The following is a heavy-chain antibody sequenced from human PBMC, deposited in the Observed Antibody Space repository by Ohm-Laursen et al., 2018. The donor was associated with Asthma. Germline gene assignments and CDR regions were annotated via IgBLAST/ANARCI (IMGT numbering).Heavy chain of an antibody. CDR1: GFTFSDYY. CDR3: ARGWDYGDYPVRDYYYYGMDV. D-gene: IGHD4-17*01. J-gene: IGHJ6*02. Sequence: SLRLSCAATGFTFSDYYMSWIRQAPGKGLEWVSFISSSGFTIYYADSVKGRFTISRDNAKNSLYLQMNSLRAEDTAVYYCARGWDYGDYPVRDYYYYGMDVWGQGTTVTVSS. CDR2: ISSSGFTI. V-gene: IGHV3-11*01.